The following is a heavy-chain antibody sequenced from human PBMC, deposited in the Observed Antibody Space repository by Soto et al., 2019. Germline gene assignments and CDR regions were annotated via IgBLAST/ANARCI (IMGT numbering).Heavy chain of an antibody. V-gene: IGHV3-23*01. Sequence: GGSLRLSCAASGFTFSSYAMSWVRQAPGKGLEWVSAISGSGGSTYYADSVKGRFTISRDNSKNTLYLQMNSLRAEDTAVYYCAKGYKGLVVTDASYYYYGMDVWGQGTTVTVSS. J-gene: IGHJ6*02. CDR1: GFTFSSYA. CDR2: ISGSGGST. CDR3: AKGYKGLVVTDASYYYYGMDV. D-gene: IGHD2-2*01.